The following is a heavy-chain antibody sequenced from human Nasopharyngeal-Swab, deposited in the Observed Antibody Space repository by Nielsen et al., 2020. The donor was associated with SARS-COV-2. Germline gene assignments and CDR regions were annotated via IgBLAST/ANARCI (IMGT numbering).Heavy chain of an antibody. CDR2: IETNGEKT. CDR3: VRGTTH. J-gene: IGHJ4*02. D-gene: IGHD4-11*01. Sequence: WIRQAPGKGPEYVSAIETNGEKTYYADSVKGRFIISRDDSKNTFSLQMSSLRIKDTAIYYCVRGTTHWGRGALVTVSS. V-gene: IGHV3-64D*09.